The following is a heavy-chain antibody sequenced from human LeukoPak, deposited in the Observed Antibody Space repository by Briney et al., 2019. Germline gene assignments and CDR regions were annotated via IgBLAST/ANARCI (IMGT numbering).Heavy chain of an antibody. J-gene: IGHJ1*01. Sequence: PGGSLRLSCAASGFSVSSNYISWVRQAPGKGLEWVSIIYSDGSTFHADSVKGRFTMSRDNSKNTLYLQMNSLRAEDTAVYYCAKYFASGSYYKLPHWGQGTLVTVSS. CDR2: IYSDGST. D-gene: IGHD3-10*01. V-gene: IGHV3-53*01. CDR3: AKYFASGSYYKLPH. CDR1: GFSVSSNY.